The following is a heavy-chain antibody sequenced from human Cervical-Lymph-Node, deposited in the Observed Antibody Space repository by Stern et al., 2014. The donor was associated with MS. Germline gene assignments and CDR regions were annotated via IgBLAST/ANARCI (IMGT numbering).Heavy chain of an antibody. V-gene: IGHV3-73*02. Sequence: EAQLVESGGTLVQPGGSLKLSCAASGFNFSASAMHWVRQASGKGLEWVGRIRTKAYGYATAYAASVRGRLTVSRDDSKNMAYLQMNSLKTEDTAVYFCSRRVEDWGQGTLVTVSS. CDR1: GFNFSASA. CDR3: SRRVED. CDR2: IRTKAYGYAT. J-gene: IGHJ4*02.